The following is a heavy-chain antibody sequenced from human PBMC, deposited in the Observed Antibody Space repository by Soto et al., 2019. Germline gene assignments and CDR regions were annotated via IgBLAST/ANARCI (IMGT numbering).Heavy chain of an antibody. V-gene: IGHV1-46*01. CDR2: INPSGGST. CDR3: ARLIPPVGYSYGYGLPPVVEEYYFDY. Sequence: ASVKVSCKASGYTFTSYYMHWVRQAPGQGLEWMGIINPSGGSTSYAQKFQGRVTMTRDTSTSTVYMELSSLRSEDTAVYYCARLIPPVGYSYGYGLPPVVEEYYFDYWGQGTLVTVSS. CDR1: GYTFTSYY. D-gene: IGHD5-18*01. J-gene: IGHJ4*02.